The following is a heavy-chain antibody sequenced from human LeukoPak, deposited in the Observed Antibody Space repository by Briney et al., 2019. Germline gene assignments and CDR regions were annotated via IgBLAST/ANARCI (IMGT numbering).Heavy chain of an antibody. D-gene: IGHD6-6*01. CDR2: IYYSGST. V-gene: IGHV4-59*01. Sequence: SETLSLTCTVSGGSISSYYWNWIRQPPGKGLEWIGYIYYSGSTNYNPSLKSRVTISVDTSKNQFSLKVSSATAADTAVYYCARGVVAARFWFDPWGQGTLVTVSS. CDR1: GGSISSYY. J-gene: IGHJ5*02. CDR3: ARGVVAARFWFDP.